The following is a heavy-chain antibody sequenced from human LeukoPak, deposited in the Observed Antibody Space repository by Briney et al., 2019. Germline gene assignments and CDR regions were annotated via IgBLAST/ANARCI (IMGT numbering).Heavy chain of an antibody. D-gene: IGHD6-19*01. CDR1: GFTFSRYS. Sequence: GGSLRLTCAASGFTFSRYSMNWVRQAPGKGLEGVSSISSSSSYIYYADSVKGRFTISRDNAKNSLYLQMNSLRAEDTAVYYCASGTVAGTGGFDYWGQGTLVTVSS. CDR2: ISSSSSYI. J-gene: IGHJ4*02. V-gene: IGHV3-21*01. CDR3: ASGTVAGTGGFDY.